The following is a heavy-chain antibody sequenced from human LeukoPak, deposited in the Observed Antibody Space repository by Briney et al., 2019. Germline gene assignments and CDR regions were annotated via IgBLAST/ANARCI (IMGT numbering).Heavy chain of an antibody. J-gene: IGHJ1*01. CDR1: GYTFTSYD. Sequence: ASVKVSCKASGYTFTSYDINWVRQATGQGLEWMGWMNPNSGNTGYAQKFQGRVTMIRNTSISTAYMEMSSLRSEDTAVYYCARGLRDSSGREYFQHWGQGTLITVSS. D-gene: IGHD3-22*01. CDR2: MNPNSGNT. CDR3: ARGLRDSSGREYFQH. V-gene: IGHV1-8*02.